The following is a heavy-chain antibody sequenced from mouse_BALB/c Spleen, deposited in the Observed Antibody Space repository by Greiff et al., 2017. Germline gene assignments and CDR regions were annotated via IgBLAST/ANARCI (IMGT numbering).Heavy chain of an antibody. CDR3: ARCGNYVDY. CDR1: GFTFSSYA. D-gene: IGHD1-1*02. V-gene: IGHV5-6-5*01. J-gene: IGHJ2*01. Sequence: EVMLVESGGGLVKPGGSLKLSCAASGFTFSSYAMSWVRQTPEKRLEWVASISSGGSTYYPDSVKGRFTISRDNARNILYLQMSSLRSEDTAMYYCARCGNYVDYWGQGTTLTVSS. CDR2: ISSGGST.